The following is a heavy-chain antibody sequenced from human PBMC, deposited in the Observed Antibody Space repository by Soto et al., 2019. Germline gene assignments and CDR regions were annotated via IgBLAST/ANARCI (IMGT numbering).Heavy chain of an antibody. CDR2: IFSSGST. V-gene: IGHV4-4*07. Sequence: PSETLCLTCTVSCGSINTFYWSWVRQPAGKGLDCIGRIFSSGSTSFNPSLESRFAMSVDTSKNHFSLNLSSVTTADMAVYYCAREGSYSAYNFAHGIQLWSFDFWGQGALVTVSS. CDR1: CGSINTFY. D-gene: IGHD5-12*01. J-gene: IGHJ4*02. CDR3: AREGSYSAYNFAHGIQLWSFDF.